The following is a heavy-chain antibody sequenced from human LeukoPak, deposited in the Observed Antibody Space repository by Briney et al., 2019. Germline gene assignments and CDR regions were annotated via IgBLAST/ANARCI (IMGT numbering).Heavy chain of an antibody. D-gene: IGHD3-9*01. J-gene: IGHJ4*02. V-gene: IGHV4-34*01. Sequence: SETLSLTCAVYGGSFSGYYWSWIRQPPGKGLEWLGEINHSGSTNYNPSLKSRVTISLDTSKNQFSLKLSSVTAADTAVYYCARDNDMGFEYWGQGTLVTVSS. CDR3: ARDNDMGFEY. CDR1: GGSFSGYY. CDR2: INHSGST.